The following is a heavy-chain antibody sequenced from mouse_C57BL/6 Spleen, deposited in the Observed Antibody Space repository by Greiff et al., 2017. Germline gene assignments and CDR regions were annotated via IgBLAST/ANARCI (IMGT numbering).Heavy chain of an antibody. CDR3: TTDGYSFAY. D-gene: IGHD2-3*01. J-gene: IGHJ3*01. V-gene: IGHV14-4*01. CDR2: IDPENGDT. Sequence: VQLQQSGAELVRPGASVKLSCTASGFNIKDDYMHWVKQRPEQGLEWIGWIDPENGDTEYASKSQGKATITADTSSNTAYLQLSSLTSEDTAVYYCTTDGYSFAYWGQGTLVTVSA. CDR1: GFNIKDDY.